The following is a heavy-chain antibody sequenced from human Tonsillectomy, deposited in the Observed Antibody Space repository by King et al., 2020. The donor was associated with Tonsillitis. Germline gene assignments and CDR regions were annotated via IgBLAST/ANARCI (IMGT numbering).Heavy chain of an antibody. CDR3: ARWGDYYGSVSYYHQPLDFDY. CDR2: IWYDGSNK. D-gene: IGHD3-10*01. CDR1: AFTFSTYG. V-gene: IGHV3-33*01. J-gene: IGHJ4*02. Sequence: VQLVESGGGVVQPGRSLRLSCAASAFTFSTYGMHWVRQAPGKGLEWVAVIWYDGSNKYYADSVKGRFTISRDNSKNTLYLQMNSLRAEDTAVYYCARWGDYYGSVSYYHQPLDFDYWGQGTLVPVSS.